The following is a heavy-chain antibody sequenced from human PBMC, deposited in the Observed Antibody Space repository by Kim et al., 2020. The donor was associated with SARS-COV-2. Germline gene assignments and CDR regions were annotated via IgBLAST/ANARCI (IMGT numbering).Heavy chain of an antibody. J-gene: IGHJ4*01. V-gene: IGHV3-74*01. Sequence: GGSLRLSCAASGFTFSNYWMNWVRQAPGMGLVGVSGIRGDGSETNYADSVKGRFTIARDNAKNTLYLQINSLRGEDSAVYYCLRDGAGRTPSALWGHGT. CDR3: LRDGAGRTPSAL. D-gene: IGHD2-15*01. CDR1: GFTFSNYW. CDR2: IRGDGSET.